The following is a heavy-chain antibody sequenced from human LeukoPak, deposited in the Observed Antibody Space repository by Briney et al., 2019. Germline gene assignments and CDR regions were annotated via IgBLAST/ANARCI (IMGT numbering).Heavy chain of an antibody. D-gene: IGHD6-19*01. Sequence: GASVKVSCKASGGTFSSYAISWVRQAPGQGLEWMGGIIPIFGTANYAQKFQGRVTITADKSTSTAYMELSSLRSDDTAVYYCARVSRVGSGYDYWGQGTLVTVSS. J-gene: IGHJ4*02. CDR1: GGTFSSYA. CDR2: IIPIFGTA. CDR3: ARVSRVGSGYDY. V-gene: IGHV1-69*06.